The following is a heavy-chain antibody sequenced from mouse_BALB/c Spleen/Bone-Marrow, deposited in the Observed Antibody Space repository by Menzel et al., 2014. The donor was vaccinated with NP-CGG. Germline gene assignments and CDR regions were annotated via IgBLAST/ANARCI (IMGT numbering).Heavy chain of an antibody. V-gene: IGHV3-1*02. CDR2: IHYSGGA. Sequence: EVKLMESGPDLVRPSQSLSLTCTVTGYSITSGYTWHWIRQLPGNKLEWMGDIHYSGGANYNPSLKSRISITRDTSKNHFFLQLNSVTTEDTATYYCARGGLDFDYWGQGATLTVSS. CDR1: GYSITSGYT. CDR3: ARGGLDFDY. J-gene: IGHJ2*01. D-gene: IGHD3-3*01.